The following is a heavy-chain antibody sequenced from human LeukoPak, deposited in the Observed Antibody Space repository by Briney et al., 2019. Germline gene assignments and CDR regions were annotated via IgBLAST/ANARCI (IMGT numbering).Heavy chain of an antibody. J-gene: IGHJ4*02. CDR1: GFTFSSYE. CDR2: ISSSGSTI. CDR3: TRKGSQWDFLVDY. D-gene: IGHD2/OR15-2a*01. Sequence: GGSLRLSCAASGFTFSSYEMNWVRQAPGKGLEWVSYISSSGSTIYYADSVKGRFTISRDNAKNSLYLQMNSLTAEDTAVYFCTRKGSQWDFLVDYWGQGTRVAVSP. V-gene: IGHV3-48*03.